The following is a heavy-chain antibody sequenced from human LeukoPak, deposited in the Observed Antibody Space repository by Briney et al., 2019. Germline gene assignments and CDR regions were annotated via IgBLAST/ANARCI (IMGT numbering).Heavy chain of an antibody. V-gene: IGHV3-7*01. J-gene: IGHJ4*02. Sequence: GGSLRLSCAASGFTFSSYWMSWVRQAPGKGLEWVANIKQDGSEKYYVDSVKGRFTISRDNAKNSLYLQMNSLRAEDTAVYHCARGVLSAAMALWGQGTLVTVSS. CDR3: ARGVLSAAMAL. D-gene: IGHD5-18*01. CDR2: IKQDGSEK. CDR1: GFTFSSYW.